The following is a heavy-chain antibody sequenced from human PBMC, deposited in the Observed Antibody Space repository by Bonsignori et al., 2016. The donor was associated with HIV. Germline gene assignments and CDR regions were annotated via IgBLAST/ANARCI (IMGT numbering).Heavy chain of an antibody. Sequence: WVRQAPGQGLEWMGWMNPKSGNTGYGQNFQGRVTMTRDTSINTAYMEVSSLRSEDTAVYYCAARNGSGSMYFDFWGQGTLVTVSS. V-gene: IGHV1-8*01. J-gene: IGHJ4*02. D-gene: IGHD3-10*01. CDR3: AARNGSGSMYFDF. CDR2: MNPKSGNT.